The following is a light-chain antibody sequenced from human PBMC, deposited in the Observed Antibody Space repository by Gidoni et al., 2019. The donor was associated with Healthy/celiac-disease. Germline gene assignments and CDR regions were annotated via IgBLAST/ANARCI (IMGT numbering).Light chain of an antibody. CDR1: QSLVYSDGNTY. V-gene: IGKV2-30*01. CDR3: MQGTHWPPWT. J-gene: IGKJ1*01. CDR2: KVS. Sequence: DAGRTQSPLSLPVTLGQPASISCRSSQSLVYSDGNTYLNWFQQRPGKSPRRLISKVSNRDSGVPDRFSGSGSGTDFTLKISRVEAEDVGVYYCMQGTHWPPWTFGQGTKVEIK.